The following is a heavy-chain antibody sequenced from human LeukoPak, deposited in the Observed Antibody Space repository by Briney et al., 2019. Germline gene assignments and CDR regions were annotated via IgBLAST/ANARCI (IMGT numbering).Heavy chain of an antibody. D-gene: IGHD1-14*01. CDR2: ISTSSSSI. J-gene: IGHJ4*02. CDR3: ARGRSFDY. CDR1: GFTFSDYR. V-gene: IGHV3-48*02. Sequence: GGSLRLSCAASGFTFSDYRMNWVRQAPGKGLEWVSQISTSSSSIYYAGSVKGRFTISRNNARNSLYLQMDSLRDEDTAVYYCARGRSFDYWGQGTLVTVSS.